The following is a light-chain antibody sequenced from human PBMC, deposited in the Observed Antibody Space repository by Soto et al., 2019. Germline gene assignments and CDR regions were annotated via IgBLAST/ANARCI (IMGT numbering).Light chain of an antibody. Sequence: EIVLTQSPCTLSLSPGERATLSCRASQSVSSSYLAWYQQKPGQAPRLLIYGASSRATGIPARFSGSGSGTDFTLTISRLEPEDLAVYYCQQYGSLFTFGPGTKVDIK. CDR1: QSVSSSY. CDR3: QQYGSLFT. J-gene: IGKJ3*01. CDR2: GAS. V-gene: IGKV3-20*01.